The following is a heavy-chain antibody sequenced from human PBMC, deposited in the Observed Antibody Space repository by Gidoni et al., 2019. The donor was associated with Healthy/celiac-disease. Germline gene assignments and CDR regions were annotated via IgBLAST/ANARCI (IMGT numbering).Heavy chain of an antibody. Sequence: QVQLVQSGAEVKTPGASVKVSCKASGSTFTSYGISWVRQAPGQGLEWMGWISAYNGNTNYAQKLQGRVTMTTDTSTSTAYMELRSLRSDDTAVYYCARGLRDYDFWSGYYTGYWFDPWGQGTLVTVSS. CDR1: GSTFTSYG. J-gene: IGHJ5*02. V-gene: IGHV1-18*01. CDR2: ISAYNGNT. D-gene: IGHD3-3*01. CDR3: ARGLRDYDFWSGYYTGYWFDP.